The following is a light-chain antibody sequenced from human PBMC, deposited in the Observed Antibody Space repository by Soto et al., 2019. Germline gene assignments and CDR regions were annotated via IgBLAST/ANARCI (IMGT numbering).Light chain of an antibody. V-gene: IGKV1-39*01. Sequence: DIQMTQSPSSLSASVGDRVTITCRASQSISSYLNWYQQKPGKAPKLLIYAASTFQSGVPSRFSGSGSGTEFTLTISSLQPDDCATYYCQQYDNNWTFGQGTKVDIK. CDR2: AAS. J-gene: IGKJ1*01. CDR1: QSISSY. CDR3: QQYDNNWT.